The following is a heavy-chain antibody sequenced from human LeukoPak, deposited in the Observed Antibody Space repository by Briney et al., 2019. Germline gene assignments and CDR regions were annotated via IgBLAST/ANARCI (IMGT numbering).Heavy chain of an antibody. CDR2: IYYSGST. Sequence: SQTLSLTCTVSGGSISSGGYYWSCIRQHPGKGLECIGYIYYSGSTYYNPSLKSRVTISVDTSKNQFSLKLSSVTAADTAVYYCARVGDEESNYYDSSGRNDYWGQGTLVTVSS. CDR3: ARVGDEESNYYDSSGRNDY. D-gene: IGHD3-22*01. CDR1: GGSISSGGYY. V-gene: IGHV4-31*03. J-gene: IGHJ4*02.